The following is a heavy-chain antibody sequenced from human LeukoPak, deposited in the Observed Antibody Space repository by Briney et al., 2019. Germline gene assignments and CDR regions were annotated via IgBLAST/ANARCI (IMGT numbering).Heavy chain of an antibody. J-gene: IGHJ4*02. CDR3: AREPEVGY. Sequence: ASVKVSCKACGYTFTGYYLHWVRQAPGQGLDWMGWINPNGGGTNYAQKFQGRVTMTRDTSISTAYMELSRLRSDDTAVYYCAREPEVGYWGQGTLVTVSS. CDR2: INPNGGGT. CDR1: GYTFTGYY. V-gene: IGHV1-2*02. D-gene: IGHD2-2*01.